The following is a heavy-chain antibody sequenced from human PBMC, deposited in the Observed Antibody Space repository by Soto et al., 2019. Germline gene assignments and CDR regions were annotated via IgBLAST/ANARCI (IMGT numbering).Heavy chain of an antibody. D-gene: IGHD3-22*01. Sequence: SETLSLTCTVSGGSISSGDYYWSWIRQPPGKGQEWIGYIYYSGSTYYNPSLKSRVTISVDTSKNQFSLKLSSVTAADTAVYYCARYTKWLSNHNWFDPWGQGTLVTVS. CDR1: GGSISSGDYY. V-gene: IGHV4-30-4*01. CDR2: IYYSGST. CDR3: ARYTKWLSNHNWFDP. J-gene: IGHJ5*02.